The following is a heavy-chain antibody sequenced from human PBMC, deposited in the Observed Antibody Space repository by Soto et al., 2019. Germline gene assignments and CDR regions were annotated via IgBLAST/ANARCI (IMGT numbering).Heavy chain of an antibody. CDR3: ARTVGLGRGGF. J-gene: IGHJ4*02. CDR2: IIPIFGTA. Sequence: QVQLVQSGAEVKKPGSSVKVSCKASGGTFSSYAISWVRQAPGQGLEWMGGIIPIFGTANYAQKFQGRVTIYAEETTITAYKGLSRLRSEEKGVYYCARTVGLGRGGFWGQGTLVNVS. V-gene: IGHV1-69*01. CDR1: GGTFSSYA. D-gene: IGHD5-12*01.